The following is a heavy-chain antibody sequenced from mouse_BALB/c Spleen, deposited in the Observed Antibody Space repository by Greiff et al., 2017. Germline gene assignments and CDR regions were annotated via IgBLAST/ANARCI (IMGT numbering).Heavy chain of an antibody. Sequence: EVMLVESGGGLVQPGGSLKLSCAASGFTFSSYGMSWVRQTPDKRLELVATINSNGGSTYYPDSVKGRFTISRDNAKNTLYLQMSSLKSEDTAMYYCARDRFTTVVARYFDVWGAGTTVTVSS. J-gene: IGHJ1*01. CDR1: GFTFSSYG. CDR3: ARDRFTTVVARYFDV. D-gene: IGHD1-1*01. V-gene: IGHV5-6-3*01. CDR2: INSNGGST.